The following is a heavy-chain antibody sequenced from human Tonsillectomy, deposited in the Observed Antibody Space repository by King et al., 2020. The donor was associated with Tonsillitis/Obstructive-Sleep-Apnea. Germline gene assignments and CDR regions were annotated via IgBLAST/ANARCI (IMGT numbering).Heavy chain of an antibody. V-gene: IGHV1-46*01. CDR1: GYTFTSYY. CDR2: INPSGGST. CDR3: ARIGRLTRSADAFDI. Sequence: QLVQSGAEVKKPGASVKVSCKASGYTFTSYYMHWVRQAPGQGLEWMGIINPSGGSTSYAQKFQGRVTMTRDTSTSTVYMALSSLRSEDTAVYYCARIGRLTRSADAFDIWGQGTMVTVSS. D-gene: IGHD1-1*01. J-gene: IGHJ3*02.